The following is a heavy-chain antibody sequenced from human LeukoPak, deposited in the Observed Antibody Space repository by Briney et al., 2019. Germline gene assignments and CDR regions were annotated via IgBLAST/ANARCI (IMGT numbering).Heavy chain of an antibody. D-gene: IGHD3-16*02. V-gene: IGHV3-15*01. CDR3: TTDVPSIMITFGGVIVINY. J-gene: IGHJ4*02. CDR1: GFTFSNAW. CDR2: IKSKTDGGTT. Sequence: GGSLRLSCAASGFTFSNAWMSWVRQAPGKGLEWVGRIKSKTDGGTTDYAAHVKGRFTISRDDSKNTLYLQMNSLKTEDTAVYYCTTDVPSIMITFGGVIVINYWGQGTLVTVSS.